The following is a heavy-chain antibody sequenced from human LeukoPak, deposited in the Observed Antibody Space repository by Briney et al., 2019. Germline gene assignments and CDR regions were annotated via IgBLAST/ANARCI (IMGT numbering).Heavy chain of an antibody. V-gene: IGHV4-59*01. CDR3: ARKGSSWYVGNWFDP. J-gene: IGHJ5*02. Sequence: SETLSLTCTVSGGSISSYYWSWIRQPPGKGLEWIGYIYYSGSTNYNPSLKSRVTISVDTSKNQFSLKLSSVTAADTAVYYCARKGSSWYVGNWFDPWGQGTLVTVSS. D-gene: IGHD6-13*01. CDR1: GGSISSYY. CDR2: IYYSGST.